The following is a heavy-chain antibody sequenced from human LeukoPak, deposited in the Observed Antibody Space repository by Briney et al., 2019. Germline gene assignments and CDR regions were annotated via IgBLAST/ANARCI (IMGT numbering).Heavy chain of an antibody. CDR3: ARDMSQIVVVPAAILNDAFDI. J-gene: IGHJ3*02. V-gene: IGHV1-24*01. CDR2: FDPEDGET. D-gene: IGHD2-2*02. CDR1: GYTLTELS. Sequence: ASVKVSCKVSGYTLTELSMHWVRQAPGKGLEWMGGFDPEDGETIYAQKFQGRVTMTEDTTTDTAYMELSSLRSADTAVYYCARDMSQIVVVPAAILNDAFDIWGQGTMVTVSS.